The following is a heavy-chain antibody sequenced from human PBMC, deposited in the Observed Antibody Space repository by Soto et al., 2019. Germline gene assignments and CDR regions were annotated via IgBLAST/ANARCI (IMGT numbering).Heavy chain of an antibody. D-gene: IGHD6-13*01. CDR1: GGSVSSSSYY. CDR3: ARGGSSWTYYFDY. CDR2: IYYSGST. Sequence: PSETLSLTCTVSGGSVSSSSYYWSWIRQPPGKGLEWIGYIYYSGSTNYNPSLKSRVTISVDTSKNQFSLKLSSVTAADTAVYYCARGGSSWTYYFDYWGQGTLVTVSS. V-gene: IGHV4-61*01. J-gene: IGHJ4*02.